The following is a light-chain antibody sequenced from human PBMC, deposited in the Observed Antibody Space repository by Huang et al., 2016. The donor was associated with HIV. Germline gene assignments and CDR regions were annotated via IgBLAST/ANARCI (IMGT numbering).Light chain of an antibody. CDR2: AAS. Sequence: DIQMTQSPSAMSASVGDRVNITCRANQDINNYLLWFQQKPGKVPKRLIYAASNLPSGVPSRFSSSGSGTEFTLTISNLQPEDFATYYCLQHLSYPPAFGQGTRLEIK. V-gene: IGKV1-17*03. CDR1: QDINNY. J-gene: IGKJ5*01. CDR3: LQHLSYPPA.